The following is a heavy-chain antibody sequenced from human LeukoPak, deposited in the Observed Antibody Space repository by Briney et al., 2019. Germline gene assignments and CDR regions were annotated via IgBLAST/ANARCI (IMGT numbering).Heavy chain of an antibody. CDR1: GYSFTTYW. J-gene: IGHJ5*01. CDR2: INPGDSDT. V-gene: IGHV5-51*01. CDR3: VRPAASGWYDS. D-gene: IGHD1-26*01. Sequence: GESLKISCKGSGYSFTTYWIGWVRQMPGKDLEWLAIINPGDSDTKYSPSFQGQVTISADKSISTAYLQWSSLKASDSAMYYCVRPAASGWYDSWGQGTPVSV.